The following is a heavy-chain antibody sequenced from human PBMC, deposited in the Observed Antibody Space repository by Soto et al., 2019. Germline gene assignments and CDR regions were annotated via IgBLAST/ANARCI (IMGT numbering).Heavy chain of an antibody. D-gene: IGHD2-15*01. V-gene: IGHV3-33*01. CDR3: ARDRLYCRGCSCPPTSAFDI. Sequence: QVQLVESGGGVVQPGRSLRLSCAASGFTFSSYGMHWVRQAPGKGLEWVAVIWYDGSNKYYADSVKGRFTISRDNSKNTLYLQMNSLRAEDTAVYYCARDRLYCRGCSCPPTSAFDIWGQGTMVTVSS. CDR2: IWYDGSNK. J-gene: IGHJ3*02. CDR1: GFTFSSYG.